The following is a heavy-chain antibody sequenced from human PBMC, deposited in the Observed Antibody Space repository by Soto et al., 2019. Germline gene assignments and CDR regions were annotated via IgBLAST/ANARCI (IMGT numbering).Heavy chain of an antibody. CDR1: GDSVSSNSAT. Sequence: SQTLSLTCAISGDSVSSNSATWNCIRQSPSRGLEWLGRTYYRSKWYNDYAVSVKSRITINPDTSKNQFSLHLNSVTPEDTAVYYCARDKGSIVGATMFDHWRQGTLVTVSS. D-gene: IGHD1-26*01. CDR2: TYYRSKWYN. J-gene: IGHJ4*02. V-gene: IGHV6-1*01. CDR3: ARDKGSIVGATMFDH.